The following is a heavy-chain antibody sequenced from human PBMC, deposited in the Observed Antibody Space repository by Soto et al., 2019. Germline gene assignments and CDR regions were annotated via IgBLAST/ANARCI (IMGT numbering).Heavy chain of an antibody. J-gene: IGHJ5*02. CDR3: ARSMDCSSTSCYLGNNWFDP. V-gene: IGHV4-39*01. Sequence: SETLSLTCSVSGVSITNSRFFWGWIRQPPGKGLEWIGNIFYSGSTYYNPSLKSRLAISVDTSKNQLSLELGSVTAADTAVYYCARSMDCSSTSCYLGNNWFDPWGQGTLVTVSS. CDR1: GVSITNSRFF. D-gene: IGHD2-2*01. CDR2: IFYSGST.